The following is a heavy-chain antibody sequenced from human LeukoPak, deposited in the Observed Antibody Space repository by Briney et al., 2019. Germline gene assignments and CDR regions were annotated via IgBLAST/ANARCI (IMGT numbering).Heavy chain of an antibody. CDR3: AREGAGAPDY. CDR2: MNSGGSIT. D-gene: IGHD1-26*01. V-gene: IGHV3-74*01. J-gene: IGHJ4*02. CDR1: GFTFSNYW. Sequence: GGSLRLSCVASGFTFSNYWMNWVRQGPGKGLVWVSRMNSGGSITSYADSVKGRFTISRDNAKNTPYLQMWSLTAEDTAVYYCAREGAGAPDYWGQGTLVTVSS.